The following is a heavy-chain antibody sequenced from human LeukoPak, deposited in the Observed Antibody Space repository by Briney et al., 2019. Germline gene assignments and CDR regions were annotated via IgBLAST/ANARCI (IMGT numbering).Heavy chain of an antibody. CDR3: ARGGRWLQFTGY. J-gene: IGHJ4*02. CDR2: INPNRGGT. D-gene: IGHD5-24*01. CDR1: GYTFTGYY. V-gene: IGHV1-2*06. Sequence: ASVEISCAASGYTFTGYYMYWGRQAPGQGREWMGRINPNRGGTNYAQKFQGRVTMTRDTSISTAYMELSRLRSDDTAVYYCARGGRWLQFTGYWGQGTLVTVSS.